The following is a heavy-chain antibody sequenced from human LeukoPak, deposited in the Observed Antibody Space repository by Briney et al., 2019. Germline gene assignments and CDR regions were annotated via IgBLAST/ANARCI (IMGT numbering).Heavy chain of an antibody. J-gene: IGHJ4*02. Sequence: GASVKVSCKASGYTFTGYYMHWVRQAPGQGLEWMGWINPNSGGTNYAQKFQGRVTMTRDTSISTAYMELSRLRSDDTAVYYCARDREVATSPLIDYWGQGTLVTVSS. CDR1: GYTFTGYY. CDR2: INPNSGGT. CDR3: ARDREVATSPLIDY. V-gene: IGHV1-2*02. D-gene: IGHD5-12*01.